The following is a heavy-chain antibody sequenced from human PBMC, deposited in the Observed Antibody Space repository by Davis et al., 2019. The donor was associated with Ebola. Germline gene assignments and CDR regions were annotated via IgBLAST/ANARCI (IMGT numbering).Heavy chain of an antibody. J-gene: IGHJ4*02. V-gene: IGHV3-30*03. D-gene: IGHD3-22*01. CDR3: ARENYDNRGSHFDH. Sequence: PGGSLRLSCAASGFTFSSYGMHWVRQAPGKGLEWVAVISYDGSNKYYADSVKGRFTISRDNSKNTLYLQMNSLRAEDTAVYYCARENYDNRGSHFDHWGQGTLVTVSS. CDR2: ISYDGSNK. CDR1: GFTFSSYG.